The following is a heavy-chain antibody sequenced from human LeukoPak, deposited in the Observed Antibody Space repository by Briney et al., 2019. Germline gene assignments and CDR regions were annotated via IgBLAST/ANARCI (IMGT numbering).Heavy chain of an antibody. CDR2: IYGADAA. Sequence: QTGGSLRLSCAASGFNVSSNYMTWIRQAPGKGLEWVSLIYGADAAYYAESVRGRFMISRDNLKNTLFLQMNSLRVEDTAVYYCVTSIGQQFIPYDYWGQGTHVTVSS. CDR1: GFNVSSNY. D-gene: IGHD6-13*01. CDR3: VTSIGQQFIPYDY. J-gene: IGHJ4*02. V-gene: IGHV3-66*02.